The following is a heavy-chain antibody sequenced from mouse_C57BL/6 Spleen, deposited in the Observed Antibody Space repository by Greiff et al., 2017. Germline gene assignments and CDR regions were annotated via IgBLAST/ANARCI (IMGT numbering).Heavy chain of an antibody. J-gene: IGHJ2*01. CDR2: IDPETGGT. Sequence: VQLQQSGAELVRPGASVTLSCKASGYTFTDYEMHWVKQTPVHGLEWIGAIDPETGGTAYNQKFKGKAILTADTSSSTAYMELRSLTSEDSAVYYCTRDSLRRYFDDWGQGTTLTVSS. V-gene: IGHV1-15*01. CDR3: TRDSLRRYFDD. CDR1: GYTFTDYE. D-gene: IGHD5-5*01.